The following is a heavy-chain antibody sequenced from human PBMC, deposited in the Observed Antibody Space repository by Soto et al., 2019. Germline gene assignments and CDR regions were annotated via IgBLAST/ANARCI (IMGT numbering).Heavy chain of an antibody. J-gene: IGHJ6*02. V-gene: IGHV1-3*01. Sequence: SVKFSGKASGYTFSTYAIHCVRQAPGQSLEWMGWLNGGTGQTRYSQRFQDRVTITRDTSASTAYMEVSSLRPEDTAVYYCARGKGMEENYYYYGMDIWGQGTTVTVS. D-gene: IGHD1-1*01. CDR2: LNGGTGQT. CDR3: ARGKGMEENYYYYGMDI. CDR1: GYTFSTYA.